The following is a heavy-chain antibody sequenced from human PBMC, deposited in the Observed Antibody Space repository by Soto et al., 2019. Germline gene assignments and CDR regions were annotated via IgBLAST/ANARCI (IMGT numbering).Heavy chain of an antibody. Sequence: PSETLSLTCTVSGGSISSGGYYWSWIRQHPGKGLEWIGYIYYSGSTYYNPSLKSRVTISVDTSKNQFSLKLSSVTAADTAVYYCARHPRKSGYSGYDSDYWGQGTLVTVSS. V-gene: IGHV4-31*03. CDR2: IYYSGST. CDR1: GGSISSGGYY. D-gene: IGHD5-12*01. J-gene: IGHJ4*02. CDR3: ARHPRKSGYSGYDSDY.